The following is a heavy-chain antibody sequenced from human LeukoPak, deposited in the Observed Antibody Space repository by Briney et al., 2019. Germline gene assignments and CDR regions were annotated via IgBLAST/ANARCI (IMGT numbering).Heavy chain of an antibody. CDR2: ISGSGGST. D-gene: IGHD5-18*01. Sequence: GASLRLSCAASGFTFSSYAMSWVRQAPGKGLEWVSAISGSGGSTYYADSVKGRFTISRDNSKNTLYLQMNSLRAEDTAVYYCARDRRGYSYGDFDYWGQGTLVTVSS. V-gene: IGHV3-23*01. CDR1: GFTFSSYA. CDR3: ARDRRGYSYGDFDY. J-gene: IGHJ4*02.